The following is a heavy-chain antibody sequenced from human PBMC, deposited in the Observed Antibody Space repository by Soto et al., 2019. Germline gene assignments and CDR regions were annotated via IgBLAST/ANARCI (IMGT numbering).Heavy chain of an antibody. J-gene: IGHJ4*02. Sequence: GGSLRLSCAASGFTFSSYWMHWVRQAPGKGLVWVSRINSDGSSTSYADSVKGRFTISRDNAKNTLYLQMNSLRAEDTAVYYCARVFLPKSYYDSSVFDYCGQGTLVTVYS. CDR1: GFTFSSYW. D-gene: IGHD3-22*01. CDR3: ARVFLPKSYYDSSVFDY. CDR2: INSDGSST. V-gene: IGHV3-74*01.